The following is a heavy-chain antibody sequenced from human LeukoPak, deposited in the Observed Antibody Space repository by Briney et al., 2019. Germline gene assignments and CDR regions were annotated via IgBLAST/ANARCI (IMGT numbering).Heavy chain of an antibody. CDR1: GYTVSSNY. D-gene: IGHD1-26*01. V-gene: IGHV3-53*04. CDR2: IYSGGST. J-gene: IGHJ6*02. CDR3: ARAPTVGYGMDV. Sequence: GGSLRLSCAASGYTVSSNYMSWVRQAPGKGLEGVSVIYSGGSTNYADSVKGRFTISRHNSKNTLYLQMNSLRAEDTAVYYCARAPTVGYGMDVWGQGTTVTVSS.